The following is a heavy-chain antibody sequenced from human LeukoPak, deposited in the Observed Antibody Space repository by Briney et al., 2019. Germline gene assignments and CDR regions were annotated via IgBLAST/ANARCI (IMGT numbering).Heavy chain of an antibody. Sequence: ASVKVSCKASGYTFTDYYVHWVRQAPGQGLEWMGWINTNSGGTNYAQKFQGTGTMTRDTSISTAYMELTRLRSDDTAVYFCVRDGHRLYDYYYYYMDVWGKGTTVTVSS. CDR1: GYTFTDYY. D-gene: IGHD2-2*02. CDR2: INTNSGGT. CDR3: VRDGHRLYDYYYYYMDV. J-gene: IGHJ6*03. V-gene: IGHV1-2*02.